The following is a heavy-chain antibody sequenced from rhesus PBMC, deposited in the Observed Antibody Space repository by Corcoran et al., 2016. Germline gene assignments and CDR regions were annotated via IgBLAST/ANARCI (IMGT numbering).Heavy chain of an antibody. V-gene: IGHV4-93*02. CDR2: LSGKSSSH. CDR3: ASHIAAGPQAFDY. CDR1: GGSSRSSNW. Sequence: QVQLQESGPAVVKSSVTVSLSCAVSGGSSRSSNWWGWIRQTPGKGLESFGPLSGKSSSHIPSPSPHYPRTHAIGTSKNQFSLKLSSGTASDRVVYYCASHIAAGPQAFDYLGQGVLVTLSS. D-gene: IGHD6-13*01. J-gene: IGHJ4*01.